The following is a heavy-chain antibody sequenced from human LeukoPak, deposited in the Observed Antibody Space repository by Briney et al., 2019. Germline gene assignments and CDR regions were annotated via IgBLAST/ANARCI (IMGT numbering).Heavy chain of an antibody. J-gene: IGHJ4*02. V-gene: IGHV4-39*01. CDR2: IYYSGCA. D-gene: IGHD1-26*01. Sequence: PSETLSLTCSVPGGSLSSSSYYSGSIRHPPGKGLEWIASIYYSGCAYYSPSLKSRVTISVDTSKNQFSLKLSSVTAADAGVYFCASLGEGGPGWWGQGTLVTVSS. CDR1: GGSLSSSSYY. CDR3: ASLGEGGPGW.